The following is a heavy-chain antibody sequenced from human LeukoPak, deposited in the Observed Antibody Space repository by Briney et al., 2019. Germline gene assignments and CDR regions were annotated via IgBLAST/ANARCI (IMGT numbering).Heavy chain of an antibody. CDR1: GGSISTYY. V-gene: IGHV4-4*07. CDR3: ARVDMVRGVALVGTNWFDP. CDR2: FYTSGNS. J-gene: IGHJ5*02. D-gene: IGHD3-10*01. Sequence: SETLSLTCSVSGGSISTYYWSWIRQPAGKGLEWIGRFYTSGNSYYNPSLKSRVTMSVDTSKNQFSLKLSSVTAADTAVYYCARVDMVRGVALVGTNWFDPWGQGTLVTVSS.